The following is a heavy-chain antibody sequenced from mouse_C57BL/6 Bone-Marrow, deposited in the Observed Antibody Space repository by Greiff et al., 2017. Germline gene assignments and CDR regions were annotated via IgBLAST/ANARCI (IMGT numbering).Heavy chain of an antibody. CDR3: ARVGYYWFAY. V-gene: IGHV1-81*01. CDR2: IYPRSGNT. Sequence: QVQLQQSGAELARPGASVKLSCKASGYTFTSYGISWVKQRTGQGLEWIGEIYPRSGNTYYNEKFKGKATLTADKSSSTAYMELRSLPSEDSAVYFCARVGYYWFAYWGQGTLVTVSA. CDR1: GYTFTSYG. J-gene: IGHJ3*01. D-gene: IGHD2-3*01.